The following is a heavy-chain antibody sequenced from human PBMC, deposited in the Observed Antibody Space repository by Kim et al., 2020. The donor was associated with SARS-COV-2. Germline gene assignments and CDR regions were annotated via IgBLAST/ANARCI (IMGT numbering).Heavy chain of an antibody. CDR1: GFTFSSYN. CDR2: ISRSSNTI. CDR3: ARDEYYYDSSGSYYGMDV. V-gene: IGHV3-48*02. J-gene: IGHJ6*02. D-gene: IGHD3-22*01. Sequence: GGSLRLSCAASGFTFSSYNMNWVRQAPGKGLEWVSYISRSSNTIYYADSVKGRFTISRDNAKNSLYLQMNILRDEDTAVYYCARDEYYYDSSGSYYGMDVWGQGTTVTVSS.